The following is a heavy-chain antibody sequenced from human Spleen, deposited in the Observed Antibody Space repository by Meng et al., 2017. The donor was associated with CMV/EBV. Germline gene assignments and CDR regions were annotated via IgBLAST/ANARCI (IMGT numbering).Heavy chain of an antibody. D-gene: IGHD2-15*01. J-gene: IGHJ6*02. V-gene: IGHV3-11*04. CDR3: ARAREIYSGLDV. CDR1: KFTFSGYY. CDR2: VSGLGGTI. Sequence: GESLKISCVGSKFTFSGYYMIWLRQTPGKGLQWLSYVSGLGGTIYYADSVKGRFTISRDNAKDSAYLQMNSLRDEDTGLYYCARAREIYSGLDVWGQGTTVTVSS.